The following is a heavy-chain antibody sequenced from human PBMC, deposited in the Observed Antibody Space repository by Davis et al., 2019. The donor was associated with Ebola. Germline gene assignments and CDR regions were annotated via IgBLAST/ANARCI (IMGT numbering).Heavy chain of an antibody. J-gene: IGHJ4*02. CDR1: GGSISSGGYS. CDR3: ARGKVVAATYYFDY. CDR2: IYHSGST. Sequence: PSETLSLTCAVSGGSISSGGYSWSWIRQPPGKGLEWIGYIYHSGSTYYNPSLKSRVTISVDTSKNQFSLKLSSVTAADTAVYYCARGKVVAATYYFDYWGQGTLVTVSS. D-gene: IGHD2-15*01. V-gene: IGHV4-30-2*01.